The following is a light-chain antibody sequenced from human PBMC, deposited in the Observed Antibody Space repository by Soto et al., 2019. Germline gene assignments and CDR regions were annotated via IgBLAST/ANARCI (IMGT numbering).Light chain of an antibody. Sequence: QSALTQPASVSGSPGQSITISCTGTSSDVGDYNYVSWYQQHPGKAPKLMIYEVSNRPSGVSNRFSGSKSGNTASLTISGLQAEDEADYYCSSYTRSRDVVFGGGTKLTVL. CDR1: SSDVGDYNY. CDR3: SSYTRSRDVV. V-gene: IGLV2-14*01. J-gene: IGLJ2*01. CDR2: EVS.